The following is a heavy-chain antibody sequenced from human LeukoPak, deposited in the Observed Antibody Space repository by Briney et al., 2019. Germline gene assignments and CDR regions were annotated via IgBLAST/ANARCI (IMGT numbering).Heavy chain of an antibody. CDR2: ISPDGNSA. Sequence: GVLRLSCAASGFTFNMYWMHWVRQAPGKGLVWVSRISPDGNSATYADSVKGRFTIFRDNAKNTLYLQMNSLRAEDSAVYYCVSLDGVYYYHMDVWGQGTTVIVSS. CDR3: VSLDGVYYYHMDV. CDR1: GFTFNMYW. J-gene: IGHJ6*02. D-gene: IGHD3/OR15-3a*01. V-gene: IGHV3-74*03.